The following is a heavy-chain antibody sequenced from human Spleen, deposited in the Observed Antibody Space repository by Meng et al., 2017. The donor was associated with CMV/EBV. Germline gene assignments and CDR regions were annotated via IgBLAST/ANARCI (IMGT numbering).Heavy chain of an antibody. V-gene: IGHV1-2*02. J-gene: IGHJ5*02. Sequence: ASVKVSCKASGYTFTGYYMHWVRQAPGQGLEWMGWINPNSGGTNYAQKFQGRVTMTRDTSISTAYMELSRLRSDDTAVYYCARVYCDTISCYSQVSWFDPWSQGTLVTVSS. D-gene: IGHD2-2*02. CDR1: GYTFTGYY. CDR2: INPNSGGT. CDR3: ARVYCDTISCYSQVSWFDP.